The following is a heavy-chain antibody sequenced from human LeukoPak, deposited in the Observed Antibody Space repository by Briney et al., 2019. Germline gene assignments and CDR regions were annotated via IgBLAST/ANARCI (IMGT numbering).Heavy chain of an antibody. CDR3: ARGSYSTVPELFDY. J-gene: IGHJ4*02. D-gene: IGHD4-11*01. CDR2: ISYDGSNK. V-gene: IGHV3-30*19. CDR1: GFSLSNYG. Sequence: GGSLRLSCAASGFSLSNYGMHWVRQAPGKGLEWVAVISYDGSNKYYADSVKGRFTISRDNSKNTLYLQMNSLRAEDTAVYYCARGSYSTVPELFDYWGQGTLVTVSS.